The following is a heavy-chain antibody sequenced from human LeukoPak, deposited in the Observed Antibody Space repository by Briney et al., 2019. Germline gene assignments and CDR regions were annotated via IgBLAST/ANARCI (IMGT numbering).Heavy chain of an antibody. CDR1: GGSFSGYY. V-gene: IGHV4-34*01. J-gene: IGHJ5*02. D-gene: IGHD6-19*01. CDR3: ARTPVAVAGLFDP. CDR2: INHSGST. Sequence: PSETLSLTCAVYGGSFSGYYWSWIRQPPGKGLEWIGKINHSGSTNYNPSLKSRVTISVDTSKNQFSLKLSSVTAADTAVYYCARTPVAVAGLFDPWGQGTLVTVSS.